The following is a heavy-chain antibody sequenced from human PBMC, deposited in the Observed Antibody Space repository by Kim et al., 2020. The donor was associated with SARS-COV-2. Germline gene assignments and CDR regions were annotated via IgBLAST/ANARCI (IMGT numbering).Heavy chain of an antibody. V-gene: IGHV4-59*01. CDR2: IYYSGST. CDR1: GGSISSYY. J-gene: IGHJ3*02. CDR3: ARMIWSIDAFDI. Sequence: SETLSLTCTVSGGSISSYYWSWIRQPPGKGLEWIGYIYYSGSTNYNPSLKSRVTISVDTSKNQFSLKLSSVTAADTAVYYCARMIWSIDAFDIWGQGTMVTVSS. D-gene: IGHD3-3*01.